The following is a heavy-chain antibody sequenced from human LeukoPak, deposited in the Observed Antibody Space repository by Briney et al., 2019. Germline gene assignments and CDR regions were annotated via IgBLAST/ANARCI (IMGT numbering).Heavy chain of an antibody. V-gene: IGHV4-39*01. CDR1: GGSISSSSYY. CDR2: IYYSGST. CDR3: ARYRAVADAFDI. D-gene: IGHD6-19*01. J-gene: IGHJ3*02. Sequence: PSETLSLTCTVSGGSISSSSYYWGWIRQPPGKGLEWIGSIYYSGSTYYNPSLKSRVTISVDTSKNQFSLKLGSVTAADTAVYYCARYRAVADAFDIWGQGTMVTVSS.